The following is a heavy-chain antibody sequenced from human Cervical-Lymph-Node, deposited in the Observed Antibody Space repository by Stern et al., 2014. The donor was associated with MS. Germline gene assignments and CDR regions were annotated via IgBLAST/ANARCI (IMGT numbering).Heavy chain of an antibody. CDR1: GFTFSSYG. D-gene: IGHD3-3*01. Sequence: VQLVESGGGVVQPGRSLRLSCAASGFTFSSYGMHWVRQAPGPGLEWGAGMSYAGNNNYYADSVKGRFTISRDNSKNALYVQMNSLRAEDTAVYYCARDFGVEYYYYGMDVWGQGTTVTVSS. V-gene: IGHV3-33*01. CDR2: MSYAGNNN. J-gene: IGHJ6*02. CDR3: ARDFGVEYYYYGMDV.